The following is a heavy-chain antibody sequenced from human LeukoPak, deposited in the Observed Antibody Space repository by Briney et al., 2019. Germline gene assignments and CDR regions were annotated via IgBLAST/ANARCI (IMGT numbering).Heavy chain of an antibody. D-gene: IGHD5/OR15-5a*01. Sequence: AGGSLRLSCGASGFAFNDYAMGWVRQAPGKGLDWVSIMSGDGFITHYADSVKGRFTISRDNSKSTLYLQMNSLRTEDTAVYYCAKDLVYRDNTGPRFDYWGQGILVTVSS. V-gene: IGHV3-23*01. CDR2: MSGDGFIT. J-gene: IGHJ4*02. CDR1: GFAFNDYA. CDR3: AKDLVYRDNTGPRFDY.